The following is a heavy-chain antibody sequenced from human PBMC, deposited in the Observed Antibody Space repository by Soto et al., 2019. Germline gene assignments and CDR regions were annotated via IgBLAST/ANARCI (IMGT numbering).Heavy chain of an antibody. D-gene: IGHD1-26*01. V-gene: IGHV1-8*01. CDR2: MNPNSGNT. J-gene: IGHJ4*02. CDR1: GYTFTSYD. CDR3: ARDREWEPSQEGFDY. Sequence: ASVKVSCKASGYTFTSYDINWVRQATGQGLEWMGWMNPNSGNTGYAQKFQGRVTMTRNTSISTAYMELSSLRVVDTAVYYCARDREWEPSQEGFDYWGQGTLVTVSS.